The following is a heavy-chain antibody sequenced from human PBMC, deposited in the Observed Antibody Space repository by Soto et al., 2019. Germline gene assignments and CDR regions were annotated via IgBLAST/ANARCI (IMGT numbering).Heavy chain of an antibody. J-gene: IGHJ4*02. V-gene: IGHV4-34*01. Sequence: PSETLSLTCAVYGGSFSGYYWSWIRQPPGKGLEWIGEINHSGSTNYNPSLKSRVTISVDTSKNQFSLKLSSVTAADTAVYYCARGGGIRGYYFDYWGKGTLVTVSS. D-gene: IGHD3-10*01. CDR2: INHSGST. CDR3: ARGGGIRGYYFDY. CDR1: GGSFSGYY.